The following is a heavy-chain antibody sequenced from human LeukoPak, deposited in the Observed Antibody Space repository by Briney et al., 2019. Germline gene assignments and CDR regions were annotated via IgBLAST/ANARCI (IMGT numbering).Heavy chain of an antibody. CDR3: ACGDNLVVPAANPLDAFDI. J-gene: IGHJ3*02. CDR1: GGTFSSYA. CDR2: IIPIFGTA. Sequence: ASVKVSCKASGGTFSSYAISWVRQAPGQGLEWMGGIIPIFGTANYAQKFQGRVTITADESTSTAYMELSSLRSEDTAVYYCACGDNLVVPAANPLDAFDIWGQGTMVTVSS. V-gene: IGHV1-69*13. D-gene: IGHD2-2*01.